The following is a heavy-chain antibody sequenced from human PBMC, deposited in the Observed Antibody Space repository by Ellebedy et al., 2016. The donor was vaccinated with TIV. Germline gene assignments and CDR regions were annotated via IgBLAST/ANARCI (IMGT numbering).Heavy chain of an antibody. J-gene: IGHJ6*02. CDR3: ARDFGYYYYYGMDV. CDR2: ISSSSSYI. V-gene: IGHV3-21*01. D-gene: IGHD3-10*01. Sequence: GGSLRLXXAASGFTFSSYSMNWVRQAPGKGLEWVSSISSSSSYIYYADSVKGRFTISRDNAKNSLYLQMNSLRAEDTAVYYCARDFGYYYYYGMDVWGQGTTVTVSS. CDR1: GFTFSSYS.